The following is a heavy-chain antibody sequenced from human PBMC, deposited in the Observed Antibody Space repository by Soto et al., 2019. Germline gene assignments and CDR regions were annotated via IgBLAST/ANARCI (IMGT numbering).Heavy chain of an antibody. D-gene: IGHD3-22*01. CDR3: ARGVYDSSGYYYP. CDR2: ISSTGSAI. J-gene: IGHJ5*02. CDR1: GFTFSDEN. V-gene: IGHV3-11*04. Sequence: PGGSLRLSCSASGFTFSDENMSWVRQAPGKGLECTSYISSTGSAISYADSVKGRFTISRDNAKDSLYLQMNNLRAEDTAVYYCARGVYDSSGYYYPWGQGTLVTVSS.